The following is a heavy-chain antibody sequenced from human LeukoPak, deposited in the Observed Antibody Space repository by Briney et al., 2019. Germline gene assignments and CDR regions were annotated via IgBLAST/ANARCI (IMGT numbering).Heavy chain of an antibody. CDR3: AKDLLGLTAPKAYFDF. V-gene: IGHV3-30*18. CDR2: ISYDGSEK. CDR1: GFIFSNSG. D-gene: IGHD2-21*02. Sequence: GRSLSLSCAVSGFIFSNSGIHWVRQAPGKGLVWVAGISYDGSEKYYAESVKGRFTISRDNSKTTVYLQMNSLEIEDTAVYYCAKDLLGLTAPKAYFDFWGQGTLVTVSS. J-gene: IGHJ4*02.